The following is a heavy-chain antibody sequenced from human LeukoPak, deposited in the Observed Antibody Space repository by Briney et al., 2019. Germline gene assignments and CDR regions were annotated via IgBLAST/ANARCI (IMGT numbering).Heavy chain of an antibody. CDR3: ARDGYSGNDGL. J-gene: IGHJ4*02. Sequence: PSETLSLTCTVSGGSINTYYWSWIRQPAGKGLEYIGRIYTSGSTNYNPSLKSRVTMSVDTSKNQFSLKLSSVTAADTAVYYCARDGYSGNDGLWGQGTLVTVSS. D-gene: IGHD5-12*01. CDR2: IYTSGST. V-gene: IGHV4-4*07. CDR1: GGSINTYY.